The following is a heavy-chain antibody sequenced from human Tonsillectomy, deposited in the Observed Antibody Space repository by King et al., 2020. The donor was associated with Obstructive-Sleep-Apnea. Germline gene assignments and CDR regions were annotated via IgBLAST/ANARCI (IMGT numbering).Heavy chain of an antibody. V-gene: IGHV4-39*07. D-gene: IGHD1-26*01. Sequence: QLQESGPGLVKPSETLSLTCTVSGGSISTSSNYWGWIRQPPGKGLEWIGSIYYSGTTYYNPSLKSRLTITMDTSKNQFSLKLSSVTAADTAVYYCARVGYSGRHQPDYWGQGTLVTVSS. J-gene: IGHJ4*02. CDR3: ARVGYSGRHQPDY. CDR1: GGSISTSSNY. CDR2: IYYSGTT.